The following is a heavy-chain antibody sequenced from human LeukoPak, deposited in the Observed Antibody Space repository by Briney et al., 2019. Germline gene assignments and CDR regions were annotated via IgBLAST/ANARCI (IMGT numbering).Heavy chain of an antibody. V-gene: IGHV1-69*04. CDR2: IIPILGIA. D-gene: IGHD2-15*01. J-gene: IGHJ5*02. CDR3: ARDRGCSGGSCYPNWFDP. Sequence: SVKVSCKASGGTFSSYTISWVRQAPGQGLEWMGRIIPILGIANYAQKFLGRVTITADKSTSTAYMELSSLRSEDTAVYYCARDRGCSGGSCYPNWFDPWGQGTLVTVSS. CDR1: GGTFSSYT.